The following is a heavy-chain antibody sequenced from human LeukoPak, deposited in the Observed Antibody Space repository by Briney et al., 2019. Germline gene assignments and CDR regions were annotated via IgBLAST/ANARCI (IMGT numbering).Heavy chain of an antibody. CDR3: ARDAVASDTYYYYYGMDV. CDR2: TYTSGTI. J-gene: IGHJ6*02. Sequence: SETLSLTCTVSGASISSYYWSWIRQPAGKGLEWIGRTYTSGTINYNPSLKSRVTMSVDTSKNQLSLKLSSVTAADTAVYYCARDAVASDTYYYYYGMDVWGQGTTVTVSS. V-gene: IGHV4-4*07. CDR1: GASISSYY. D-gene: IGHD2-15*01.